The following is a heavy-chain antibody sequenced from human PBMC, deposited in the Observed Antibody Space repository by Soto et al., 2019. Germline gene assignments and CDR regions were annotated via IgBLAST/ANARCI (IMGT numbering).Heavy chain of an antibody. V-gene: IGHV4-59*08. D-gene: IGHD5-18*01. CDR3: ARQVPSYGGRGGWFDP. CDR2: IYYSGST. J-gene: IGHJ5*02. CDR1: GCSISSYY. Sequence: SETLSLTCTVSGCSISSYYWSWIRQPPGKGLEWIGYIYYSGSTNYNPSLKSRVTISVDTSKNQFSLKLSSVTAADTAVYYCARQVPSYGGRGGWFDPWGQGTLVTVSS.